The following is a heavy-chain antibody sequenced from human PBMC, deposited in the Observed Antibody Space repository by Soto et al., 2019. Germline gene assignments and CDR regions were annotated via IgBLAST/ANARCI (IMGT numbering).Heavy chain of an antibody. Sequence: SETLSLTCSVSRASIYTYSWTWIRQPAGKGLQWIGHIYSSGSANYSPSLKSRVSMSVDSSKNQISLKLSSVTAADTAVYYCATIVGANDYWGQGTLVTVSS. D-gene: IGHD1-26*01. CDR2: IYSSGSA. CDR1: RASIYTYS. J-gene: IGHJ4*02. V-gene: IGHV4-4*07. CDR3: ATIVGANDY.